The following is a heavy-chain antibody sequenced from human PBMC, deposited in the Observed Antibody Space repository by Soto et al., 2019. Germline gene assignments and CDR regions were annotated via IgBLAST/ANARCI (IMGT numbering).Heavy chain of an antibody. J-gene: IGHJ4*02. V-gene: IGHV5-51*01. CDR3: ARAGPIHYDFWSGPDY. Sequence: GESLKISCKGSGYSFTSYWIGWVRQMPGKGLEWIGIIYPGDSDTRYSPSFQGQVTISADKSISAAYLQWSSLKASDTAMYYCARAGPIHYDFWSGPDYWGQGTLVTVSS. D-gene: IGHD3-3*01. CDR1: GYSFTSYW. CDR2: IYPGDSDT.